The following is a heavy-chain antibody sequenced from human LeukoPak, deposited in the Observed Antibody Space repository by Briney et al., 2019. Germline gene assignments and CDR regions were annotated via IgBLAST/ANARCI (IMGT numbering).Heavy chain of an antibody. Sequence: SVKVSCKASGGTFSSYAISWVRQAPGQGLEWMGRIIPILGIANYAQKFQGRVTITADKSTSTAYMELSSLRSEDTAVYYCGRIPAAVNYHYYGMDVWGQGTTVTVSS. V-gene: IGHV1-69*04. CDR2: IIPILGIA. J-gene: IGHJ6*02. D-gene: IGHD2-2*01. CDR1: GGTFSSYA. CDR3: GRIPAAVNYHYYGMDV.